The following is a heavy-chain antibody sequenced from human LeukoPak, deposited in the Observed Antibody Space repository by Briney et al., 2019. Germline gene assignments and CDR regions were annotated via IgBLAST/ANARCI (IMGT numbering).Heavy chain of an antibody. J-gene: IGHJ6*02. Sequence: GGSLRLSCAASGFTFSSYAMHWVRQAPGKGLEWVAVISYDGSNKYYADSVKGRFTISRDNSKNTLYLQMNSLRAEDKAVYYCARDFDYYGSGSYYGMDVWGQGTTVTVSS. CDR2: ISYDGSNK. CDR3: ARDFDYYGSGSYYGMDV. V-gene: IGHV3-30*04. D-gene: IGHD3-10*01. CDR1: GFTFSSYA.